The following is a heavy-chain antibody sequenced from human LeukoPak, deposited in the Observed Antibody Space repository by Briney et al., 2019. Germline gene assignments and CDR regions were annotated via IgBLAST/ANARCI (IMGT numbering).Heavy chain of an antibody. Sequence: GGSLRLSCAASGFTFSSYGMHWVRQAPGKGLEWVAFIRYDGSNKYYADSVKGRFTISRDNAKNSLYLQMNSLRAEDTAVYYCARGGGLLRLYNWFDPWGQGTLVTVSS. CDR2: IRYDGSNK. CDR3: ARGGGLLRLYNWFDP. D-gene: IGHD4-23*01. V-gene: IGHV3-30*02. CDR1: GFTFSSYG. J-gene: IGHJ5*02.